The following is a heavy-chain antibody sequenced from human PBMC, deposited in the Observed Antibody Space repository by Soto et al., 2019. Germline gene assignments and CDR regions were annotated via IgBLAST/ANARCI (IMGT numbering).Heavy chain of an antibody. D-gene: IGHD6-19*01. V-gene: IGHV1-3*04. CDR2: INTDNGNT. CDR3: ARDRAVDWYFDL. CDR1: GYTFSSCA. J-gene: IGHJ2*01. Sequence: QVQVVQSGAEVKTPGASVKISCKASGYTFSSCAIHWVRQAPGQRLEWMGWINTDNGNTKYSQNFQGRVTITRDTSATTAYMALSSLRSDDTAVYYCARDRAVDWYFDLWGRGTLLTVSS.